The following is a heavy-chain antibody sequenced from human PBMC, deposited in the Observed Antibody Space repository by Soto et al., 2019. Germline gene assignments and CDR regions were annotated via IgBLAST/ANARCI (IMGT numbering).Heavy chain of an antibody. V-gene: IGHV4-39*01. J-gene: IGHJ4*02. CDR1: GGSISSSSYY. CDR3: ARLSLYCTNGVCYTGQAGDFGY. D-gene: IGHD2-8*01. CDR2: IYYSGST. Sequence: PSETLSLTCTVSGGSISSSSYYWGWIRQPPGKGLEWIGSIYYSGSTYYNPSLKSRVTISVDTSKNQFSLKLSSVTAADTAVYYCARLSLYCTNGVCYTGQAGDFGYWGQGTLVTVST.